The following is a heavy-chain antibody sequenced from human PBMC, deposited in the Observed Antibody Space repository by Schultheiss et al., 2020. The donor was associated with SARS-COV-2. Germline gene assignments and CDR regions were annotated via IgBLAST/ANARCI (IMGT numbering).Heavy chain of an antibody. V-gene: IGHV3-23*01. J-gene: IGHJ6*02. CDR1: GFTFSSYA. CDR2: ISGSGGST. D-gene: IGHD3-10*01. CDR3: ARDMVLEQGVGDPTTPHYYYYGMDV. Sequence: GGSLRLSCAASGFTFSSYAMSWVRQAPGKGLEWVSAISGSGGSTYYADSVKGRFTISRDNSKNTLYLQMNSLRAEDTAVYYCARDMVLEQGVGDPTTPHYYYYGMDVWGQGTTVTVSS.